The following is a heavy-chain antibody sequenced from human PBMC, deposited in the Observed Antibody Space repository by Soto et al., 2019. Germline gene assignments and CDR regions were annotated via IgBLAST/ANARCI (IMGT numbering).Heavy chain of an antibody. CDR3: ARGRLYDYIWGSYRYYFDY. D-gene: IGHD3-16*02. V-gene: IGHV4-39*01. CDR1: GGSISSSSYY. J-gene: IGHJ4*02. Sequence: QLQLQESGPGLVKPSETLSLTCTVSGGSISSSSYYWGWIRQPPGKGLEWIGSIYYSGSTYYNPSLKSRVTIYVDTSKNQFSLNLSSVTAADTAVYYCARGRLYDYIWGSYRYYFDYWGQGTLVTVSS. CDR2: IYYSGST.